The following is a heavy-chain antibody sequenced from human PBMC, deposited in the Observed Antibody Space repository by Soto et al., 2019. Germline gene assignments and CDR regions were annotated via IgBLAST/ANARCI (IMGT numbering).Heavy chain of an antibody. CDR3: VKVGGSSSWYRFDFDY. V-gene: IGHV3-30*18. Sequence: QVQLVESGGGVVQPGRSLRLSCAASGFTFSSYAMHWVRQAPGKGLEWVAVISYDGSTIYYADSVKGRFSISRDNSKNTLHLEMHNLRPEDTAVYYCVKVGGSSSWYRFDFDYWGQGTLVTVSS. D-gene: IGHD6-13*01. CDR1: GFTFSSYA. CDR2: ISYDGSTI. J-gene: IGHJ4*02.